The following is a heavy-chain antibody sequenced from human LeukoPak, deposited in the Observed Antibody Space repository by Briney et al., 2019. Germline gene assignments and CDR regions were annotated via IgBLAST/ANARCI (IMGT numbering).Heavy chain of an antibody. CDR2: ISYDGSNK. J-gene: IGHJ3*02. D-gene: IGHD1-26*01. CDR1: GFTFSDYA. V-gene: IGHV3-30-3*01. Sequence: GGSLRLSCAASGFTFSDYAMHWVGQAPGKGLEWVAVISYDGSNKYYADSVKGRFTISRDNSKNTPYLQMNSLRAEDTAVYYCARDRIIVGATTTTVDAFDIWGQGTMVTVSS. CDR3: ARDRIIVGATTTTVDAFDI.